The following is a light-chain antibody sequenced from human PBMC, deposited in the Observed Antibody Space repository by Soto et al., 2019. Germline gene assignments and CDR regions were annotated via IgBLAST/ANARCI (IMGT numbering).Light chain of an antibody. Sequence: LTQPASVSGSPGQSITISCTGTSSDVGGYNYVSWYQQHPGKAPKLMIYEVSNRPSGVSNRFSGSKSGNTASLTIPGLQAEDEADYYCSSYTSSSTLYVFGTGTKVTVL. J-gene: IGLJ1*01. V-gene: IGLV2-14*01. CDR3: SSYTSSSTLYV. CDR1: SSDVGGYNY. CDR2: EVS.